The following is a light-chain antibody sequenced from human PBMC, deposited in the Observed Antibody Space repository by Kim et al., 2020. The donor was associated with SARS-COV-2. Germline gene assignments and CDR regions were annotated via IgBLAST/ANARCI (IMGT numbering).Light chain of an antibody. CDR1: QSINTH. V-gene: IGKV1-39*01. CDR2: GTS. Sequence: DIQMTQSPSSLSASVGDTVTITCRTSQSINTHLNWYQQRPGKAPELLIYGTSTLQSGVPSRFSGSGSGTGFTLTISTLQPEDFATYYCQQSFTLPYTFGQGTKLEI. J-gene: IGKJ2*01. CDR3: QQSFTLPYT.